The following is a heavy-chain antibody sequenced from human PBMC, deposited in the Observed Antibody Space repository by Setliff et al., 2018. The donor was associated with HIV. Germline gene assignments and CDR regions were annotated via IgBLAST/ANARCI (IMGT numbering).Heavy chain of an antibody. V-gene: IGHV4-4*09. J-gene: IGHJ4*02. CDR2: VYFTGHT. D-gene: IGHD1-26*01. Sequence: SETLSLTCTLSGGSFGRYYWSWIRQSAGKGLEWLGYVYFTGHTNYNPSLQSRVTISVDTSKNQFSLRLNSLTAAETAVYYCARRPEWGGGGIDYRGQGTLVTVSS. CDR3: ARRPEWGGGGIDY. CDR1: GGSFGRYY.